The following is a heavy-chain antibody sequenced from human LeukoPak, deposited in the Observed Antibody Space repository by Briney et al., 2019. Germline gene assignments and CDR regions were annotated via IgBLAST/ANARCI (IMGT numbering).Heavy chain of an antibody. D-gene: IGHD3-3*01. CDR3: ARARDFWSGYYQYYFDY. Sequence: ASVTVSCKASGYTFTGYYMHWVRQAPGQGLEWMGWINPNSGGTNYAQKFQGRVTMTRDTSISTAYMELSRLRSDDTAVYYCARARDFWSGYYQYYFDYWGQGTLVTVSS. J-gene: IGHJ4*02. CDR1: GYTFTGYY. CDR2: INPNSGGT. V-gene: IGHV1-2*02.